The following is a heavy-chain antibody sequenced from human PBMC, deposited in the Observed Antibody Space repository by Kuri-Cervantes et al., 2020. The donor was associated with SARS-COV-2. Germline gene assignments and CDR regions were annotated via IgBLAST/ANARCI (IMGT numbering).Heavy chain of an antibody. CDR3: ARGTSGRDDFWSGYYVGYYYYYGMDV. J-gene: IGHJ6*02. CDR2: INHSGST. V-gene: IGHV4-34*01. Sequence: SETLSLTCTVSGGSISGYYWSWIRQPPGKGLEWIGEINHSGSTNYNPSLKSRVTISVDTSKNQFSLKLSSVTAADTAVYYCARGTSGRDDFWSGYYVGYYYYYGMDVWGQGTTGTVSS. D-gene: IGHD3-3*01. CDR1: GGSISGYY.